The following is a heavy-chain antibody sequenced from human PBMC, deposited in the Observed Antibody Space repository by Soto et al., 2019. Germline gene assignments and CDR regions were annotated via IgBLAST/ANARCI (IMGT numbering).Heavy chain of an antibody. Sequence: QLQLQESGSGLVKPSQTLSLTCAVSGGSISSGGYSWSWIRQPPGKGLEWIGYIYHSGSTYYNPSPQSRVPISVARSKNQFSLKLSSVTAADTAVYYCASAGGLGAVAADYWGQGTLVTVSS. V-gene: IGHV4-30-2*01. CDR3: ASAGGLGAVAADY. D-gene: IGHD6-19*01. CDR2: IYHSGST. CDR1: GGSISSGGYS. J-gene: IGHJ4*02.